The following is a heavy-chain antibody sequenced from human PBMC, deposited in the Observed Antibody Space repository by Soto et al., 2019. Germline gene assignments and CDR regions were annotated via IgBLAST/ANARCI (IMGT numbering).Heavy chain of an antibody. CDR1: GFTFSSYA. CDR3: ASHPAEEGGHDGYNFVY. D-gene: IGHD5-12*01. J-gene: IGHJ4*02. Sequence: GGSLRLSCAASGFTFSSYAMSWVRQAPGKGLEWVSAISGSGGSTYYADSVKGRFTISRDNSKNTLYLQMNSLRAEDTAVYYCASHPAEEGGHDGYNFVYWGQGTLVTVSS. V-gene: IGHV3-23*01. CDR2: ISGSGGST.